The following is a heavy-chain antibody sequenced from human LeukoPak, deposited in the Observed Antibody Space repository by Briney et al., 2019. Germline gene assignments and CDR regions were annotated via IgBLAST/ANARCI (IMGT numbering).Heavy chain of an antibody. CDR1: GGTFSSYT. V-gene: IGHV1-69*04. CDR2: IIPILGIA. CDR3: ARDSSDYGDPQDAFDI. J-gene: IGHJ3*02. Sequence: GASVNVSCTASGGTFSSYTISWVRQAPGQGLEWMGRIIPILGIANYAQKFQGRVTITADKSTSTAYMELSSLRSEDTAVYYCARDSSDYGDPQDAFDIWGQGTVVTVSS. D-gene: IGHD4-17*01.